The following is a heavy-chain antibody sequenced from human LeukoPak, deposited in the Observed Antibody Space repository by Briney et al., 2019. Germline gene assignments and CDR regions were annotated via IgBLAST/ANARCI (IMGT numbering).Heavy chain of an antibody. Sequence: PSETLSLTCAVYGGSFSGYYWSWIRQPPGKGLEWIGYMSYSGNTYYSPSLRSRVSISVDTSKNHFSLKLTSVTAADTAVYYCARDTKWYFDPWGQGTLVTVSS. D-gene: IGHD2-8*01. CDR3: ARDTKWYFDP. J-gene: IGHJ4*02. CDR2: MSYSGNT. CDR1: GGSFSGYY. V-gene: IGHV4-34*09.